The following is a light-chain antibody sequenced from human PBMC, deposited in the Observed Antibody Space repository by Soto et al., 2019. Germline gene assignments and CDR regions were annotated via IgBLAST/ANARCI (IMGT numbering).Light chain of an antibody. V-gene: IGLV1-40*01. CDR3: QSYDSSLSGYV. CDR1: SSNIGAGYD. CDR2: GNS. J-gene: IGLJ1*01. Sequence: QCLLTQPPSVSGAPGRMVTISCTRSSSNIGAGYDVHWYQQLPGTAPKLLIYGNSNRPSGVPDRFSGSKSGTSASLAITGLQAEDEADYYCQSYDSSLSGYVFGTGTKVTVL.